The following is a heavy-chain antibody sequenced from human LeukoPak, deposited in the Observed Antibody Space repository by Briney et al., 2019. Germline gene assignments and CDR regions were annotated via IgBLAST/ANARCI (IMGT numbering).Heavy chain of an antibody. J-gene: IGHJ3*02. Sequence: ASVEVSCKASGYTFTGYYMHWVRQAPGQGLEWMGWINPNSGGTNYAQKFQGRVTMTRDTSISTAYMELSRLRSDDTAVYYCATYSTGITIFGVDDDAFDIWGQGTMVTVSS. CDR3: ATYSTGITIFGVDDDAFDI. CDR2: INPNSGGT. D-gene: IGHD3-3*01. CDR1: GYTFTGYY. V-gene: IGHV1-2*02.